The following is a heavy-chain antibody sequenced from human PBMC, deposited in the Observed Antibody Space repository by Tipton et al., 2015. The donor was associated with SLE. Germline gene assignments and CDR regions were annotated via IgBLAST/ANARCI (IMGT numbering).Heavy chain of an antibody. Sequence: TLSLTCTVSGGSINSGGYYWGWIRQHPGKGLEWIGYIYYTGSTFYNPSLNSRLTISVDTSKNQFSLKLSSVTAADTAVYYCARGLRGVMTGDWFDPWGQGTLVTVSS. V-gene: IGHV4-31*03. CDR1: GGSINSGGYY. CDR3: ARGLRGVMTGDWFDP. CDR2: IYYTGST. J-gene: IGHJ5*02. D-gene: IGHD3-16*01.